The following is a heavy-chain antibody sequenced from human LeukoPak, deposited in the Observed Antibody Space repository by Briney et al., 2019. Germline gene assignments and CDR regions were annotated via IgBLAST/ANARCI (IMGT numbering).Heavy chain of an antibody. CDR2: IGPESGDI. Sequence: GGSLRLSCAASGFTFSTFAMAWIRQAPGRGLEWVSVIGPESGDIRYSDSVKGRFTISRDNSKSTLFLQMNSLRADDTALYYCAKYCGGGCFRNFDSWGQGTLVTVSS. J-gene: IGHJ4*02. CDR3: AKYCGGGCFRNFDS. V-gene: IGHV3-23*01. CDR1: GFTFSTFA. D-gene: IGHD2-21*02.